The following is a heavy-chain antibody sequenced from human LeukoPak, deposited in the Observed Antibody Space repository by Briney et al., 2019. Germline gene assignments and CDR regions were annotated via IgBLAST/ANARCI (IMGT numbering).Heavy chain of an antibody. Sequence: SETLSLTCTVSGGSISSYYWSWIRQPPGKGLEWIGRIYTSGSTNYNPSLKSRVTISVDTSKNQFSLKLSSVTAADTALYSCAREPGIAAAGPLDYWGQGTLVTVSS. V-gene: IGHV4-4*08. D-gene: IGHD6-13*01. CDR3: AREPGIAAAGPLDY. CDR2: IYTSGST. J-gene: IGHJ4*02. CDR1: GGSISSYY.